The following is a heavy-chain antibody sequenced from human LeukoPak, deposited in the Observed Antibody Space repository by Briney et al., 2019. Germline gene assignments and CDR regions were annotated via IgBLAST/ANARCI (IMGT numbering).Heavy chain of an antibody. D-gene: IGHD3-10*01. CDR3: ARXRMXXGSYXRLDYYYGMDV. CDR1: GFTFDDYG. J-gene: IGHJ6*02. CDR2: INWNGGST. V-gene: IGHV3-20*01. Sequence: GGSLRLSCAASGFTFDDYGMSWVRQAPGKGLEWVSGINWNGGSTGYADSVKGRFTISRDNAKNSLYLQMNSLRAEDTALYHCARXRMXXGSYXRLDYYYGMDVWGQGTTVTVSS.